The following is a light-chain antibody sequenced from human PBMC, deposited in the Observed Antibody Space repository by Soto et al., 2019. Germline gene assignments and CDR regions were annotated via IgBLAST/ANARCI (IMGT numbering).Light chain of an antibody. V-gene: IGKV3-15*01. J-gene: IGKJ1*01. CDR2: GTS. CDR3: QEYNTYSRT. CDR1: QSVGGN. Sequence: EMVMTQSPATLSVSPGERATLSCRASQSVGGNFAWYQQKPGQAHRLLIYGTSARATGIPVRFSGSGSGTEFTLTISSLQPDDFATYYCQEYNTYSRTFGQGTKVDIK.